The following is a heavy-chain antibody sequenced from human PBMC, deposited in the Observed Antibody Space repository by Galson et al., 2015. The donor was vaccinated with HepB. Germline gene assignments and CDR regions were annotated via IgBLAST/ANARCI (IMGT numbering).Heavy chain of an antibody. Sequence: SLRLSCAASGFTFSSYGMHWVRQAPGKGLEWVAVIWYDGSNEYYGGSVTGRFIISRDNSMNTLYLQMNSLRAEDTAVYYCARDESLVLNLHYGMDVWGQGTTVTVSS. CDR2: IWYDGSNE. CDR1: GFTFSSYG. CDR3: ARDESLVLNLHYGMDV. J-gene: IGHJ6*02. D-gene: IGHD6-13*01. V-gene: IGHV3-33*01.